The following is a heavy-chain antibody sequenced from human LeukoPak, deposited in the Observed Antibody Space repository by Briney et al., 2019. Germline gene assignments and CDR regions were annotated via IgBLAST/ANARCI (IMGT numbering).Heavy chain of an antibody. J-gene: IGHJ4*02. CDR1: GFTFSSYW. V-gene: IGHV3-74*01. Sequence: GGSLRLSCAASGFTFSSYWMHWVRQAPGKGLVWVSRINSDGSSTSYADSVKGRFTISRDNSKNTLYLQMSSLRAEDTAVYYCVKDFDYDSSGYSNYFDYWGQGTLVTVSS. D-gene: IGHD3-22*01. CDR2: INSDGSST. CDR3: VKDFDYDSSGYSNYFDY.